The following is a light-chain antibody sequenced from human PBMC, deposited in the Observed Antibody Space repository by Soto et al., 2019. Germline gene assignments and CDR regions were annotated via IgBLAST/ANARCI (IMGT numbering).Light chain of an antibody. CDR1: QSVSSSF. CDR3: QQYDNSPLT. CDR2: GAS. J-gene: IGKJ4*01. V-gene: IGKV3-20*01. Sequence: EIVLTQSPGTLSLSPGERATLSCSASQSVSSSFLAWYQQKPGQAPRLLIYGASSRATGIPDRFSGSGSGTDFTLTISRLEPEDFAVYYCQQYDNSPLTCGGGTNVEIK.